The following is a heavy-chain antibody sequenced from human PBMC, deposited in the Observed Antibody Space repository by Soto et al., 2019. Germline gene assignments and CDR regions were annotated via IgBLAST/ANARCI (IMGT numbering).Heavy chain of an antibody. CDR2: IWYDGSNK. J-gene: IGHJ4*02. Sequence: GGSLRLSCAASGFTFSSYGMHWVRQAPGKGLEWVAVIWYDGSNKYYADSVKGRFTISRDNSKNTLYLQMNSLRAEDTAVYYCAKGADYGSGSYYNASTLFDYWGQGTLVTVSS. V-gene: IGHV3-33*06. CDR3: AKGADYGSGSYYNASTLFDY. CDR1: GFTFSSYG. D-gene: IGHD3-10*01.